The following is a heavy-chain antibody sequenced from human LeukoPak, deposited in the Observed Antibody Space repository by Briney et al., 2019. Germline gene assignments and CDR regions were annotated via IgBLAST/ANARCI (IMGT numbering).Heavy chain of an antibody. CDR3: AKGRWTGSQRLFDY. D-gene: IGHD6-25*01. Sequence: GGSLRLSCATSGFPFETNAMSWVRQAPGKGLEWVSGISGSGGSTYYAYSVKGRFTISRDNSKNTLYLQMNSLRAEDTAVYYCAKGRWTGSQRLFDYWGQGALVTDSS. J-gene: IGHJ4*02. CDR1: GFPFETNA. V-gene: IGHV3-23*01. CDR2: ISGSGGST.